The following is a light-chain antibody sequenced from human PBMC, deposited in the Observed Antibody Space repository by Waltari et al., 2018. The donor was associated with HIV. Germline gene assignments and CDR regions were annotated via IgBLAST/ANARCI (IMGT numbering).Light chain of an antibody. CDR2: DDV. CDR1: TIGRNS. Sequence: SYVLTQAPSVSVAPGQPATISCGTIGRNSCQWYRQKAGRAPLLVVADDVDRTSGVPARFSGARSGERATLTISGVEAGDEADYYCQVWDRSYKEAVFGGGT. V-gene: IGLV3-21*02. CDR3: QVWDRSYKEAV. J-gene: IGLJ2*01.